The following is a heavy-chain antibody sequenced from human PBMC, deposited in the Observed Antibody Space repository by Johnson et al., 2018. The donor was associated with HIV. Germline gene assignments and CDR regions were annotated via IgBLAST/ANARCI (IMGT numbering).Heavy chain of an antibody. CDR3: AIPYFFDTGNYR. Sequence: VQLVESGGGVVQPGGSLRLSCAASGFTFSSYGMHWVRQAPGKGLEWVAFIRYDGSNKYYADSVKGRFTISRDNSKNTLYLQMNSLRPEDMGIYYCAIPYFFDTGNYRWGQGTMVTVSS. V-gene: IGHV3-30*02. D-gene: IGHD3-22*01. J-gene: IGHJ3*01. CDR1: GFTFSSYG. CDR2: IRYDGSNK.